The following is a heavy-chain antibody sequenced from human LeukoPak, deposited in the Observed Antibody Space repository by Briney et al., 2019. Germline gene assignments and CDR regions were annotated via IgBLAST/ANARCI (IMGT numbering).Heavy chain of an antibody. CDR3: AREEMTTVNKFDY. J-gene: IGHJ4*02. Sequence: SETLSLTCTVSGGSISSSSYYWGWIRQPPGKGLEWIGSIYYSGSTYYNPSLKSRVTISIDTSKNQFSLKLSSVTAADTAVYYCAREEMTTVNKFDYWGQGTLVTVSS. V-gene: IGHV4-39*02. CDR2: IYYSGST. CDR1: GGSISSSSYY. D-gene: IGHD4-17*01.